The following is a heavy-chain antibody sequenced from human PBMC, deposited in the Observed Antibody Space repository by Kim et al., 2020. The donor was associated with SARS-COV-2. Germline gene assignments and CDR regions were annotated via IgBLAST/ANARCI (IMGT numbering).Heavy chain of an antibody. CDR3: ARQGHLQLRYFDWSLSYFGY. J-gene: IGHJ4*02. V-gene: IGHV4-39*01. Sequence: SETLSLTCTVSGGSISSSSYYWGWIRQPPGKGLEWIGSIYYSGSTYYNPSLKSRVTISVDTSKNQFSLKLSSVTAADTAVYYCARQGHLQLRYFDWSLSYFGYWGQGTLVTVSS. CDR1: GGSISSSSYY. CDR2: IYYSGST. D-gene: IGHD3-9*01.